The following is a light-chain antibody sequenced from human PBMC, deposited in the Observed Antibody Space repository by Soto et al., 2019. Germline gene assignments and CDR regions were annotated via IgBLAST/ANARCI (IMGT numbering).Light chain of an antibody. CDR3: QQSFSNPPT. V-gene: IGKV1-5*01. CDR2: GAS. CDR1: RDTNYW. J-gene: IGKJ1*01. Sequence: IQMTQSPSTLSASVGDRVTITCRAGRDTNYWLAWYQQKAGRAPKLLIYGASNLQNGVPSRFSGSGSGADSTLTISSLQPEDFATYYCQQSFSNPPTFGKGTKVDIK.